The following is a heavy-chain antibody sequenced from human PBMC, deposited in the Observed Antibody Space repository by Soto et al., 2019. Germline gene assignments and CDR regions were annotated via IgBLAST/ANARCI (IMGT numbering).Heavy chain of an antibody. CDR2: ISAYNGNT. V-gene: IGHV1-18*01. CDR3: ARDLRVVPTANPGPIDY. J-gene: IGHJ4*02. Sequence: ASVKVSCKASGYTFTSYGISWVRLAPGQGLEWMGWISAYNGNTNYAQKLQGRVTMTTDTSTSTAYMELRSLRSDDTAVYYCARDLRVVPTANPGPIDYWGQGTLVTVSS. D-gene: IGHD2-2*01. CDR1: GYTFTSYG.